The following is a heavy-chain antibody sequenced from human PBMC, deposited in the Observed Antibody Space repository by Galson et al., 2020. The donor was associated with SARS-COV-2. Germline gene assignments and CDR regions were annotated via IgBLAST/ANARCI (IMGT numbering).Heavy chain of an antibody. Sequence: ASVKVSCKASGYTFTSYAMHWVRQAPGHRLEWMGWINAGNGNTKYSQKFQGRVTITRDTSASTAYMELSSLRSEDTAVYYCARSYRVPAAMFFDYWGQGTLVTVSS. D-gene: IGHD2-2*01. CDR2: INAGNGNT. V-gene: IGHV1-3*01. J-gene: IGHJ4*02. CDR3: ARSYRVPAAMFFDY. CDR1: GYTFTSYA.